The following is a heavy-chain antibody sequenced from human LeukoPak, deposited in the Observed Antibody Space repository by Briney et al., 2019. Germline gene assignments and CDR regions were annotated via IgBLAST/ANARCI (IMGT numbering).Heavy chain of an antibody. J-gene: IGHJ3*02. D-gene: IGHD3-10*01. CDR3: AKGAGDAFDI. Sequence: GGSLRLSCAASGFTFSIFGVHWVRQAPGKGLELVAVIWFDASGTYYADSVKGRFTISRDNSKNTLYLQMNSLRAEDTALYYCAKGAGDAFDIWGQGTIVTVSS. V-gene: IGHV3-33*06. CDR2: IWFDASGT. CDR1: GFTFSIFG.